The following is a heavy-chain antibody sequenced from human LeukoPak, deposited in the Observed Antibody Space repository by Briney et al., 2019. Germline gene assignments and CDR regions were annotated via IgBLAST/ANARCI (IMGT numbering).Heavy chain of an antibody. D-gene: IGHD4/OR15-4a*01. Sequence: AGGSLRLSCAASGFTFSNAWMSWVRQAPGKGLEWVGRIKSKTDGGTTDYAAPVKGRFTISRDDSKNTLYLQMNSLKTEDTAVYYCTTDQEAKAFDYWGQGTLVTVSS. CDR2: IKSKTDGGTT. CDR3: TTDQEAKAFDY. CDR1: GFTFSNAW. V-gene: IGHV3-15*01. J-gene: IGHJ4*02.